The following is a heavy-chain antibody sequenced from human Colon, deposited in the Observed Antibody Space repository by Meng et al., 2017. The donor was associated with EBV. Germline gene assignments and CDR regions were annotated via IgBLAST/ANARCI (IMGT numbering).Heavy chain of an antibody. J-gene: IGHJ4*02. CDR2: VNPSGST. D-gene: IGHD5-24*01. CDR3: ARVGGLDGYRLGGDY. V-gene: IGHV4-39*07. Sequence: QLQLQESGPGLVKPSETLSLTCSVSGDSVSNKNKYWGGIRQPPGKGLEWIGEVNPSGSTNYSPSLKSRVTISVDTSKNQFSLRLNSVTAADTAVYYCARVGGLDGYRLGGDYWGQGALVTVAS. CDR1: GDSVSNKNKY.